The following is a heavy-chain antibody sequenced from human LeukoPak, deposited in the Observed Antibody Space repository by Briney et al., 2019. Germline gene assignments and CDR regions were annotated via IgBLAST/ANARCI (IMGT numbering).Heavy chain of an antibody. CDR2: IIPIFGIA. V-gene: IGHV1-69*04. Sequence: SVKVSCKASGGTFSSYAISWVRQAPGQGLEWMGRIIPIFGIANYAQKFQGRVTITADKSTSTAYMELSSLKSEDTAEYYCARERMAWISPTRDHYYCYCGMDVWGQGTTVTVSS. CDR3: ARERMAWISPTRDHYYCYCGMDV. CDR1: GGTFSSYA. D-gene: IGHD5-12*01. J-gene: IGHJ6*02.